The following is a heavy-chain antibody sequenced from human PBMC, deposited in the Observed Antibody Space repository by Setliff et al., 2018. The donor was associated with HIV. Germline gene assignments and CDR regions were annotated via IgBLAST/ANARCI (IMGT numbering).Heavy chain of an antibody. D-gene: IGHD3-22*01. Sequence: SETLSLTCAVYGAPFNGYYWAWIRQSPAKGLEWIGEIYHSGIVNYNPSLQSRVTISTDTSKNQFSLRLNSVTVADTAVYYCASRVYYYDSSGYLREEGFDPWGQGTLVTVSS. J-gene: IGHJ5*02. V-gene: IGHV4-34*01. CDR1: GAPFNGYY. CDR3: ASRVYYYDSSGYLREEGFDP. CDR2: IYHSGIV.